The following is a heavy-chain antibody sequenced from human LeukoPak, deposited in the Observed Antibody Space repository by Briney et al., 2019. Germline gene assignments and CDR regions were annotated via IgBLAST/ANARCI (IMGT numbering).Heavy chain of an antibody. J-gene: IGHJ3*02. Sequence: SETLSLTCAVYGGSFSGYYWGWIRQPPGKGLEWIGSIYHSGSTYYNPSLKSRVTISVDTSKNQFSLKLSSVTAADTAVYYCARDRVHIVVVPAAIGAFDIWGQGTMVTVSS. D-gene: IGHD2-2*01. CDR3: ARDRVHIVVVPAAIGAFDI. CDR2: IYHSGST. V-gene: IGHV4-38-2*02. CDR1: GGSFSGYY.